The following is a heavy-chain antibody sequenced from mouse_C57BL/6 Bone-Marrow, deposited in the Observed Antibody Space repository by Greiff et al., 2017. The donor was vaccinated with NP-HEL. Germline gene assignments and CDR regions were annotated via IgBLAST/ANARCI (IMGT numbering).Heavy chain of an antibody. D-gene: IGHD1-1*01. CDR3: ARDPLFITTVVAPFDY. CDR1: GYTFTDYY. Sequence: EVQLQQSGPELVKPGASVKISCKASGYTFTDYYMNWVKQSHGKSLEWIGDIIPNNGGTSYNQKFKGKATLTVDKSSSTAYMELRSLTSEDSAVYYCARDPLFITTVVAPFDYWGQGTTLTVSS. CDR2: IIPNNGGT. V-gene: IGHV1-26*01. J-gene: IGHJ2*01.